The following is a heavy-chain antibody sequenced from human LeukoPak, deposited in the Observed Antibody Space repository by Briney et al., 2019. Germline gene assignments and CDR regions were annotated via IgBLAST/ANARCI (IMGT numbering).Heavy chain of an antibody. CDR1: GGSISSGSYY. Sequence: PSETLSLTCTVSGGSISSGSYYWSWIRQPAGKGLEWIGRIYTSGSTNYNPSLKSRVTISVDTSKNQFSLKLSSVTAADTAVYYCASSVPIKYDFWSGYYFDYWGQGTLVTVSS. CDR3: ASSVPIKYDFWSGYYFDY. CDR2: IYTSGST. V-gene: IGHV4-61*02. D-gene: IGHD3-3*01. J-gene: IGHJ4*02.